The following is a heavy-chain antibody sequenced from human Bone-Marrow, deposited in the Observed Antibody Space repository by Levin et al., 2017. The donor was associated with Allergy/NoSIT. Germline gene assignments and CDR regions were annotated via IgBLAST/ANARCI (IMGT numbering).Heavy chain of an antibody. CDR2: IYYSGST. Sequence: NSSETLSLTCTVSGGSISSGGYYWSWIRQHPGKGLEWIGYIYYSGSTYYNPSLKSRVTISVDTSKNQFSLKLSSVTAADTAVYYCARDFVSSSWYGTLGFGAFDIWGQGTMVTVSS. V-gene: IGHV4-31*03. D-gene: IGHD6-13*01. J-gene: IGHJ3*02. CDR1: GGSISSGGYY. CDR3: ARDFVSSSWYGTLGFGAFDI.